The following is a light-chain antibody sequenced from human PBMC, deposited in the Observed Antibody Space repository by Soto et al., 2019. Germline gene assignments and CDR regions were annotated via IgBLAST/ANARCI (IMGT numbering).Light chain of an antibody. CDR1: QRISSN. J-gene: IGKJ5*01. CDR2: GAS. CDR3: QQYGSSIT. Sequence: EILMTQSQATLSFSPGERATLSCRASQRISSNVAWYQQKPGQAPRLLIYGASSRATGIPDRFSGSGSGTDFTLTISRLEPEDFAVFYCQQYGSSITFGQGTRLEIK. V-gene: IGKV3-20*01.